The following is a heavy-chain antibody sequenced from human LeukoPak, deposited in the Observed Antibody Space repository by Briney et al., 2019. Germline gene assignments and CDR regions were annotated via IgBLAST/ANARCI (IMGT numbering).Heavy chain of an antibody. CDR1: GYTFTSYD. D-gene: IGHD3-3*01. CDR3: AKGSLVRGFWSGSKYYFDY. J-gene: IGHJ4*02. CDR2: MNPNSGNT. V-gene: IGHV1-8*01. Sequence: ASVKVSCKASGYTFTSYDINWVRQATGQGLEWMGWMNPNSGNTGYAQKFQGRVTMTRNTSISTAYMELSSLRSEDTAVYYCAKGSLVRGFWSGSKYYFDYWGQGTLVTVSS.